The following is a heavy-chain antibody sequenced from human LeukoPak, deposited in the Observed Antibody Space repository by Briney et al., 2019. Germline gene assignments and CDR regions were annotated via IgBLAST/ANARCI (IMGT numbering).Heavy chain of an antibody. Sequence: GGSLRPSCVASGFTFSSYWMHWVRQAPGKGLEWVANIKQDGSEKHYVDSVKGRFSISRDNAKNSLFLQMSSLRVEDTAVYYCGRAMDVWGQGTTVTVSS. CDR1: GFTFSSYW. V-gene: IGHV3-7*03. CDR2: IKQDGSEK. CDR3: GRAMDV. J-gene: IGHJ6*02.